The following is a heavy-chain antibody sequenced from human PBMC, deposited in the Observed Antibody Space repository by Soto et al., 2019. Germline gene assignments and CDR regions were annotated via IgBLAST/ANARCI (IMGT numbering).Heavy chain of an antibody. CDR1: GFTFSSYA. Sequence: GGSLRLSCAASGFTFSSYAMHWVRQAPGKGLEWVAVISYDGSNKYYADSVRGRFTISRDNSKNTLYLQMSSLRAEDTAVYYCARDGIKENYYDSSGYYGMDVWGQGTTVTV. D-gene: IGHD3-22*01. CDR2: ISYDGSNK. CDR3: ARDGIKENYYDSSGYYGMDV. V-gene: IGHV3-30-3*01. J-gene: IGHJ6*02.